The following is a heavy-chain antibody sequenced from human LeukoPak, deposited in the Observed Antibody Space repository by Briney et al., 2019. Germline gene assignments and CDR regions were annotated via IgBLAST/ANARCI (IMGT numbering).Heavy chain of an antibody. CDR2: ISYDDNYK. Sequence: QPGRSLRLSCTASGFIFSNSGMHWVRQAPGKGLEWVAVISYDDNYKYYVDSVKGRFTISRDNSKNKLSLQMNSLRPEDSAIYYRARFWDYYGMDVWGQGTTVIVSS. D-gene: IGHD3-16*01. J-gene: IGHJ6*02. V-gene: IGHV3-30*03. CDR1: GFIFSNSG. CDR3: ARFWDYYGMDV.